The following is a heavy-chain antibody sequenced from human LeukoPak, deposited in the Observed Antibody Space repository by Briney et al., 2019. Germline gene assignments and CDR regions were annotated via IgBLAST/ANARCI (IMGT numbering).Heavy chain of an antibody. V-gene: IGHV3-7*05. J-gene: IGHJ1*01. Sequence: GGSLRLSCTASGFTFSSSWMSWVRRAPGKGLEWVANIKRDGSEKNYVDSVKGRFTISWDNAKSSLSLQMNSLRVEDTAVYYCARDKWLYSNSGGQGTLVTVAS. D-gene: IGHD2/OR15-2a*01. CDR2: IKRDGSEK. CDR1: GFTFSSSW. CDR3: ARDKWLYSNS.